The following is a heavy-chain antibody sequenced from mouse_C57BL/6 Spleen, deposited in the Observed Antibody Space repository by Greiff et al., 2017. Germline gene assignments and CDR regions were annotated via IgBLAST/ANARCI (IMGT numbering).Heavy chain of an antibody. CDR1: GYSITSGYY. V-gene: IGHV3-6*01. CDR2: ISYDGSN. J-gene: IGHJ2*01. D-gene: IGHD1-1*01. CDR3: ARDGSSPLDY. Sequence: EVHLVESGPGLVKPSQSLSLTCSVTGYSITSGYYWNWIRQFPGNKLEWMGYISYDGSNNYNPSLKNRISITRDTSKNQFFLKLNSVTTEDTATYYCARDGSSPLDYWGQGTTLTVSS.